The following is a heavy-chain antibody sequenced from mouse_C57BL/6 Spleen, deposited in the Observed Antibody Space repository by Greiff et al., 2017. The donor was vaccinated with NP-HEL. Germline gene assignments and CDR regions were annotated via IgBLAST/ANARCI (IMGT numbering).Heavy chain of an antibody. D-gene: IGHD4-1*01. V-gene: IGHV1-82*01. Sequence: QVQLKQSGPELVKPGASVKISCKASGYAFSSSWMNWVKQRPGKGLEWIGRIYPGDGDTNYNGKFTGKATLTADKSSSTAYMQLSSLTSEDSAVYFCARSPPLRTGTRYYFDYWGQGTTLTVSS. CDR2: IYPGDGDT. CDR1: GYAFSSSW. CDR3: ARSPPLRTGTRYYFDY. J-gene: IGHJ2*01.